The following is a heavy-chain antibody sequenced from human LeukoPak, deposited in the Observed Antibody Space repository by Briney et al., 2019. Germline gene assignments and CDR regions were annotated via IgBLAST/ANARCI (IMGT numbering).Heavy chain of an antibody. CDR3: ARQSVVVPAAISYYYGMDV. V-gene: IGHV1-18*01. J-gene: IGHJ6*02. CDR1: GYTFTSYG. D-gene: IGHD2-2*01. CDR2: ISAYNGNT. Sequence: GASVKVSCKASGYTFTSYGISWVRQAPGQGLEWMGWISAYNGNTNYAQKLQGRVTMTTDTSTSTAYMELRSLRSDDTAVYYCARQSVVVPAAISYYYGMDVWGQGTTVTVSS.